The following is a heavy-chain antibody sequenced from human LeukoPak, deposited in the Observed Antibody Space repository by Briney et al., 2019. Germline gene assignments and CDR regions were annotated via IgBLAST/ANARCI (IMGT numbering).Heavy chain of an antibody. Sequence: SQTLSLTCTVSGGSISSGGYYWSWIRQHPGKGLEWIGYIYYSGSTYYNPSLKSRVTISVDTSKNQFSLKLSSVTAADTAVYYCARDRIGTYYYDQWGQGTLVPVSS. V-gene: IGHV4-31*03. D-gene: IGHD1-1*01. CDR2: IYYSGST. CDR1: GGSISSGGYY. CDR3: ARDRIGTYYYDQ. J-gene: IGHJ4*02.